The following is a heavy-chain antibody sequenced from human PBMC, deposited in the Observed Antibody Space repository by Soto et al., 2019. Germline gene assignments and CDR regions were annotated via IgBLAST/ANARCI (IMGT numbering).Heavy chain of an antibody. CDR2: IYYSGST. CDR1: GGSISSYY. D-gene: IGHD6-13*01. J-gene: IGHJ6*02. V-gene: IGHV4-59*01. Sequence: SETLSLTCTVSGGSISSYYWSWIRQPPGKGLEWIGYIYYSGSTNYNPSLKSRVTISVDTSKNQFSLKLSSVTAADTAVYYCARSGGPAAAGSLYYYYGMDVWGQGTTVTVSS. CDR3: ARSGGPAAAGSLYYYYGMDV.